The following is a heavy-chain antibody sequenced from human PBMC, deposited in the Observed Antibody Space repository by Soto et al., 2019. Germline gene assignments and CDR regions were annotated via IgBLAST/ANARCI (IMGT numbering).Heavy chain of an antibody. CDR1: GFTFSSYA. V-gene: IGHV3-23*01. J-gene: IGHJ4*02. CDR2: ISGSGGST. CDR3: AKVAVRGYCSSTSCYAEDY. Sequence: EVQLLESGGGLVQPGGSLRLSCAASGFTFSSYAMSWVRQAPGKGLEWVSAISGSGGSTYYADSVKGRFTISRDNSKNTLYLQMNSLRAEDTAVYYCAKVAVRGYCSSTSCYAEDYWGQGTLVTVSS. D-gene: IGHD2-2*01.